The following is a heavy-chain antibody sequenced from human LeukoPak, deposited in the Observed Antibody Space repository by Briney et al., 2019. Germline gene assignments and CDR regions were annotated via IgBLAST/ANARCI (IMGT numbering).Heavy chain of an antibody. Sequence: GGSLRLSCVDSGVTFGTYWMTWVRQAPGKGLEWVADIKYDGSEKYYGDSVKGRFTVSRDNAKNSLYLQMNSLRAEDTAMYYCARDVGLSGYDLNDYWDQGTLVTVSS. CDR2: IKYDGSEK. D-gene: IGHD5-12*01. V-gene: IGHV3-7*01. CDR1: GVTFGTYW. J-gene: IGHJ4*02. CDR3: ARDVGLSGYDLNDY.